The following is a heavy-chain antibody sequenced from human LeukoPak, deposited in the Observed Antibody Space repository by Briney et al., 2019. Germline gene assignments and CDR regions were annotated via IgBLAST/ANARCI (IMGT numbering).Heavy chain of an antibody. Sequence: SQTLSLTCTVSGGSLSSSSHYWGWIRQPPGKGLEWVGNIYYSGSTYYTSSLKSRVTISVDTSKNQFSLKLSSVTAADTAVYYCASFYCSGGSCYQYFSYYYMDVWGKGTTVTISS. CDR1: GGSLSSSSHY. D-gene: IGHD2-15*01. CDR3: ASFYCSGGSCYQYFSYYYMDV. CDR2: IYYSGST. V-gene: IGHV4-39*01. J-gene: IGHJ6*03.